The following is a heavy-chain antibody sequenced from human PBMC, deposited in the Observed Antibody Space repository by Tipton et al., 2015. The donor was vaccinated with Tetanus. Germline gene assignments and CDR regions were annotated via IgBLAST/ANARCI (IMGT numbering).Heavy chain of an antibody. CDR3: ARGGPESRWYFDL. V-gene: IGHV4-61*08. Sequence: TLSLTCTVSGGSISTGGYYWSWIRQSTGRGLEWIGYIYSSGSFNYNPSLRSRVTLSVDTSQKQFSLNLRSMTAADTAVYYCARGGPESRWYFDLWGRGTLVTVSS. J-gene: IGHJ2*01. CDR1: GGSISTGGYY. CDR2: IYSSGSF.